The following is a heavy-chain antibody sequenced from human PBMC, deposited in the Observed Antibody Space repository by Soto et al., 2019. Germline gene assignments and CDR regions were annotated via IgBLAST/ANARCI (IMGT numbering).Heavy chain of an antibody. CDR3: ARHVQWLVTFDY. D-gene: IGHD6-19*01. J-gene: IGHJ4*02. CDR1: GGSISSYY. V-gene: IGHV4-59*08. Sequence: QVQLQESGPGLVKPSETLSLTCTVSGGSISSYYWSWIRQPPGKGLEWIGYIYYSGSTNYNPSLKSRVTISVDTSKNQFSLQLSSVTAADTAVYYGARHVQWLVTFDYWGQGTLVTVSS. CDR2: IYYSGST.